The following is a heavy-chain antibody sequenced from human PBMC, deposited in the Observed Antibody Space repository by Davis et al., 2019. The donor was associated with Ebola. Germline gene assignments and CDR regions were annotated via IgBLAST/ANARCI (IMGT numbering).Heavy chain of an antibody. J-gene: IGHJ4*02. Sequence: GESLKISCAASGFTFSSYWMHWVRQAPGKGLVWVSRINSDGSSTSYADSVKGRFTISRDNAKNTLYLQMNSLRAEDTAVYYCARGQRSSGWSNFDYWGQGTLVTVSS. CDR2: INSDGSST. D-gene: IGHD6-19*01. CDR3: ARGQRSSGWSNFDY. V-gene: IGHV3-74*01. CDR1: GFTFSSYW.